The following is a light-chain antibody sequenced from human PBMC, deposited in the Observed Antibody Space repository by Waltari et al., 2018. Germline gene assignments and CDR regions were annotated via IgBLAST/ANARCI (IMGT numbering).Light chain of an antibody. Sequence: EIVLTQSPATLSLSPGERATLPCRASQSVSSYLAWYQPKPGQAPRVLIYDASNRATGIPARFSGSGSGTDFTLTISSLEPEDFAVYYCQQRSNWPLTFGGGTKVEIK. CDR1: QSVSSY. V-gene: IGKV3-11*01. CDR3: QQRSNWPLT. J-gene: IGKJ4*01. CDR2: DAS.